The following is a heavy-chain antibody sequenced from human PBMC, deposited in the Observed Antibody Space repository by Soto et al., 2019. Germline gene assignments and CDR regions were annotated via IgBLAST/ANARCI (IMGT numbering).Heavy chain of an antibody. CDR3: VKGGSGTSIILEY. J-gene: IGHJ4*02. V-gene: IGHV3-23*01. D-gene: IGHD1-1*01. Sequence: GGSLRLSCAVSGFTSSNYAMNWVRQSPGKGLEWLSSIKGSGETTYYADSVRGRVTISRDNYKNTLHLQINSLSAGDTAIYYCVKGGSGTSIILEYWGPGTSVTVSS. CDR2: IKGSGETT. CDR1: GFTSSNYA.